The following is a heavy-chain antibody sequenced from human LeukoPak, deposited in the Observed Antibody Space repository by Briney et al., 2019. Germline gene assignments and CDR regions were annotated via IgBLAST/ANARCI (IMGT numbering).Heavy chain of an antibody. D-gene: IGHD2-2*01. CDR3: GRWGIEAAIDY. Sequence: GGSLRLSCATSGFTLSPYWMNWVREAPGEGREWVANVNPDGSETYYLDSVKGRFTISRDNVKNSLYLLMNSLRAEDTAVYYCGRWGIEAAIDYWGQGTLVTVSS. V-gene: IGHV3-7*01. CDR2: VNPDGSET. J-gene: IGHJ4*02. CDR1: GFTLSPYW.